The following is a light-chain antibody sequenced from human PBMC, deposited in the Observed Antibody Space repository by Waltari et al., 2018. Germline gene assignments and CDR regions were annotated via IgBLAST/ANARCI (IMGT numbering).Light chain of an antibody. V-gene: IGLV2-8*01. J-gene: IGLJ2*01. CDR3: ASFAGSNNL. CDR1: STDIGVYNY. Sequence: QSALTQPPSASGSPGQSVTISCTGTSTDIGVYNYVSWYQHHPGKAPKPLIYEVTERPSGVPDRFSGSKSGNTASLTVSGLQGEDEADYYCASFAGSNNLFGGGTKLTVL. CDR2: EVT.